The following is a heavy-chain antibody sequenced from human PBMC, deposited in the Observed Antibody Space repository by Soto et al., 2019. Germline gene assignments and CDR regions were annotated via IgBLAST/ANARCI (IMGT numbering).Heavy chain of an antibody. CDR3: STDSHFSSVFVRHDY. D-gene: IGHD3-10*01. CDR2: IYPGDSDT. V-gene: IGHV5-51*01. CDR1: GDSFINYW. Sequence: PGESLKISCKGSGDSFINYWIGWVRQRPGKGLEWMGIIYPGDSDTRYSPSFQGQVTISADKSINTAYLQWSSLNTEDTAVYYCSTDSHFSSVFVRHDYWGHGTLVTVSS. J-gene: IGHJ4*01.